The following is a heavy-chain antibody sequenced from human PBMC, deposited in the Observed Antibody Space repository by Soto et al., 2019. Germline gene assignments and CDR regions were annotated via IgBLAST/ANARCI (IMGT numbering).Heavy chain of an antibody. Sequence: GASVKVSCKASGGTFSSYAISWVRQAPGQGLEWMGGIIPIFGTANYAQKFQGRVTITADESTSTAYMELSSLRSEDTAVYYCARVARVIRYFDLYYFDYWGQGTLVTVSS. D-gene: IGHD3-9*01. J-gene: IGHJ4*02. CDR3: ARVARVIRYFDLYYFDY. CDR1: GGTFSSYA. CDR2: IIPIFGTA. V-gene: IGHV1-69*13.